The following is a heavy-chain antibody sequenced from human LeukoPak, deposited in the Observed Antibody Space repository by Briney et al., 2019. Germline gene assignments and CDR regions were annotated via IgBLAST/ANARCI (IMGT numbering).Heavy chain of an antibody. CDR1: GYTLTNYG. CDR2: ISTYNGNI. Sequence: GASVKVSCKASGYTLTNYGISWVRQAPGQGVEWMGWISTYNGNINYAQKLQGSVTMTTDTTTSTADMELRSLRSDDTAVYYCARGRYSSSCPDYWGKGTLVTVSS. V-gene: IGHV1-18*01. CDR3: ARGRYSSSCPDY. D-gene: IGHD6-13*01. J-gene: IGHJ4*02.